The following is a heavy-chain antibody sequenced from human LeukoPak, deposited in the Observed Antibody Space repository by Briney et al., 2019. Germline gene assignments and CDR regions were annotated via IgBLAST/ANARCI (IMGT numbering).Heavy chain of an antibody. V-gene: IGHV3-30*18. CDR3: AKDRGRTGTTGGFDY. CDR1: GFTFNRYG. D-gene: IGHD1-7*01. J-gene: IGHJ4*02. Sequence: GGSLRLSCAASGFTFNRYGMHWVRQAPGKGLEWVAVISFDGKISYYADSVKGRFIISRDNSKNTLDLQMNSLRAEDTAVFYCAKDRGRTGTTGGFDYWGQGTLVTVSS. CDR2: ISFDGKIS.